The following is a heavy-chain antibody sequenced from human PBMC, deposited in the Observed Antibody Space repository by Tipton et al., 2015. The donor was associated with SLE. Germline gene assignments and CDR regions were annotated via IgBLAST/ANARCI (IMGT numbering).Heavy chain of an antibody. Sequence: TLSLTCTVSGGSISSSSFYWGWIRQPPGKGLEWIASIVYSGTTYYTPSLKSRVTISGDTSKNQFSLKLSSVTAADTAVYYCGRQKWVTKPNGVDPWGQGTLVTVSS. D-gene: IGHD2-8*01. CDR1: GGSISSSSFY. J-gene: IGHJ5*02. CDR3: GRQKWVTKPNGVDP. CDR2: IVYSGTT. V-gene: IGHV4-39*01.